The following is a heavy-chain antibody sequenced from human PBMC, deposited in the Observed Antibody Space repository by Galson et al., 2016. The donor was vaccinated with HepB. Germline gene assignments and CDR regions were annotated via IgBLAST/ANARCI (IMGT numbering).Heavy chain of an antibody. D-gene: IGHD4-11*01. CDR3: ARDSSNDYHWRTKGAFDI. Sequence: SLRLSCAASGFPLRTHNMNWVRQAPGKGLEWVASYSSSDFIFYADSLKGRVTVSRDFDRNTLYLEMNSLAAEDTALYYCARDSSNDYHWRTKGAFDIWGQGTMVTVSS. CDR1: GFPLRTHN. J-gene: IGHJ3*02. CDR2: YSSSDFI. V-gene: IGHV3-21*06.